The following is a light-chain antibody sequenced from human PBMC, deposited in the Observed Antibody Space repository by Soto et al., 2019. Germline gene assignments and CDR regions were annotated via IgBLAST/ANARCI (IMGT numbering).Light chain of an antibody. CDR2: AAY. CDR3: QQVDTSHS. J-gene: IGKJ4*01. V-gene: IGKV1-9*01. CDR1: QGMSSY. Sequence: IQVTQSPSSLSASVGDRITITCRVSQGMSSYLAWYQQKPGKAPKLLIYAAYTLQSGVPSRFSGGGSGPDFTLTICNLQPEDIATYYCQQVDTSHSFGGGTKVDIK.